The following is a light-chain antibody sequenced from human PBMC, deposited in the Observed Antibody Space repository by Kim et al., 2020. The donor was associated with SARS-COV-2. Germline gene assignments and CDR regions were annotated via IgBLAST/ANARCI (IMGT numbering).Light chain of an antibody. J-gene: IGLJ3*02. CDR3: SSHAGSNNVV. V-gene: IGLV2-8*01. Sequence: GQSLHISCTGPSHVVGGYKFVSWYQQHPGQATKLMIYEVSKLPSGFPDRFSGSESGNTASLTVSGLPAEDEADYYCSSHAGSNNVVFGGGTQLTVL. CDR1: SHVVGGYKF. CDR2: EVS.